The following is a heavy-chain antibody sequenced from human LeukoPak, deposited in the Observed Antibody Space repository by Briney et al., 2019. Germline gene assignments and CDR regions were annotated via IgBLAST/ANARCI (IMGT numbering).Heavy chain of an antibody. J-gene: IGHJ6*03. D-gene: IGHD3-3*01. CDR1: GGSFSGYY. V-gene: IGHV4-34*01. Sequence: SETLSLTCAVYGGSFSGYYWSWIRQPPGKGLEWIGEINHSGSTNYNPSLKSRVTISVDTSKNQFSLKLSSVTAADTAVYYCARVINYDFWSGYDDYYYMDVWGKGTTVTVSS. CDR2: INHSGST. CDR3: ARVINYDFWSGYDDYYYMDV.